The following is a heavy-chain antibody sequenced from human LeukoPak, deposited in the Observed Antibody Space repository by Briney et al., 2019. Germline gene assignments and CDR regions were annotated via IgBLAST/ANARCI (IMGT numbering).Heavy chain of an antibody. CDR2: IIPIFGTT. V-gene: IGHV1-69*13. CDR1: GGTFSNYA. J-gene: IGHJ4*02. D-gene: IGHD1-26*01. Sequence: GASVKVSCKASGGTFSNYAISWVRQAPGQGLEWMGGIIPIFGTTNYAQRFQGRVTITADESTSTAYMELSSLRSEDTAVYYCAISLLIVGAYRNRQNDYWGQGTLVTVSS. CDR3: AISLLIVGAYRNRQNDY.